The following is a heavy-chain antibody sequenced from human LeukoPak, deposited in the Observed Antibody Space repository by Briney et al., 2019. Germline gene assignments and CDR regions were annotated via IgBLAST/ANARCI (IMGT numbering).Heavy chain of an antibody. CDR3: AKDLGVYYGSGSTY. CDR2: ISSNGGTT. D-gene: IGHD3-10*01. CDR1: GFSFSTYA. V-gene: IGHV3-64*04. J-gene: IGHJ4*02. Sequence: PGGSLRLSCSASGFSFSTYALHWVRQAPGKGLEYVSGISSNGGTTYYADSVKGRLTISRDNSKSTLYLQMNSLRAEDTAVYYCAKDLGVYYGSGSTYWGQGTLVTVSS.